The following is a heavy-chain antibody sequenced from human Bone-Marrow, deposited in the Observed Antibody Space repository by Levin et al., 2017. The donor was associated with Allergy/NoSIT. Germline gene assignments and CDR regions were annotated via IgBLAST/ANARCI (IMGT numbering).Heavy chain of an antibody. Sequence: GGSLRLSCAASGFTFSSYAMHWVRQAPGKGLEWVAVISYDGSNKYYADSVKGRFTISRDNSKNTLYLQMNSLRAEDTAVYYCARGYGSGSYSHYWGQGTLVTVSS. CDR1: GFTFSSYA. CDR3: ARGYGSGSYSHY. J-gene: IGHJ4*02. V-gene: IGHV3-30-3*01. CDR2: ISYDGSNK. D-gene: IGHD3-10*01.